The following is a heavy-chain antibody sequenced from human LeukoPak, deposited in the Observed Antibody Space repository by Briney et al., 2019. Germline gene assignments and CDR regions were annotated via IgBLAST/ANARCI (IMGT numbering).Heavy chain of an antibody. CDR2: IYTSGST. Sequence: PSETLSLTCTVSGGSISRYYWSWIRQPAGKGLEWIGRIYTSGSTNYNPSLKSRVTMSVDTSKNQFSLKLSSVTAADTAVYYCARASIPRYDFWSGYSSFDIWGQGTMVTVSS. CDR1: GGSISRYY. V-gene: IGHV4-4*07. J-gene: IGHJ3*02. D-gene: IGHD3-3*01. CDR3: ARASIPRYDFWSGYSSFDI.